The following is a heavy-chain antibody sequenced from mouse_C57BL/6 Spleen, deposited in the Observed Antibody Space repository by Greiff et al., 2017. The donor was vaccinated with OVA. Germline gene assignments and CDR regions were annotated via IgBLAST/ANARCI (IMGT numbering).Heavy chain of an antibody. V-gene: IGHV5-6*01. J-gene: IGHJ2*01. CDR2: ISSGGSYT. CDR3: ARQNSNYVDY. CDR1: GFTFSSYG. D-gene: IGHD2-5*01. Sequence: EVQVVESGGDLVKPGGSLKLSCAASGFTFSSYGMSWVRQTPDKRLEWVATISSGGSYTYYPDSVKGRFTISRDNPKNTLYLQMSSLKSEDTAMYYCARQNSNYVDYWGQGTTLTVSS.